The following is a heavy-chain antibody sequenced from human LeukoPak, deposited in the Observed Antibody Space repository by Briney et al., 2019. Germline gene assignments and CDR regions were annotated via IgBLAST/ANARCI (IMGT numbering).Heavy chain of an antibody. D-gene: IGHD3-3*01. CDR1: GGTSSSYA. CDR3: ARPGAVPFYDFWSGYSVGMDV. CDR2: IIPIFGTA. J-gene: IGHJ6*02. V-gene: IGHV1-69*01. Sequence: GSSVKVSCKASGGTSSSYAISWVRQAPGQGLEWMGGIIPIFGTANYAQKFQGGVTITADESTSTAYMELSSLRSEDTAVYYCARPGAVPFYDFWSGYSVGMDVWGQGTTVTVSS.